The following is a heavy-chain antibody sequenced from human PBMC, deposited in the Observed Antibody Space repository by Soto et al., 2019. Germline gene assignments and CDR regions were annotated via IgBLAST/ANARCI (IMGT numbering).Heavy chain of an antibody. CDR3: ARSWRCSGSYFDY. CDR2: INAGNGNT. Sequence: ASVKVSCKASGYTFTSYAMHWVRQAPGQRLEWMGWINAGNGNTKYSQKFQGRVTITRDTSASTAYMELSSLRSEDTAVYYCARSWRCSGSYFDYWGQGTLVTVSS. D-gene: IGHD3-10*02. J-gene: IGHJ4*02. CDR1: GYTFTSYA. V-gene: IGHV1-3*01.